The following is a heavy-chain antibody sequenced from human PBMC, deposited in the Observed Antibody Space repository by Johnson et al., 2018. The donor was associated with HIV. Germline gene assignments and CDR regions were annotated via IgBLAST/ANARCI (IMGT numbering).Heavy chain of an antibody. J-gene: IGHJ3*02. D-gene: IGHD6-6*01. Sequence: QVQLVESGGGLVQPGGSLTLSCAASGFTFSHYWMHWVRQAPGKGLEWVAVISYDGSNKYYADSVKGRFTISRDNSKNTLYLQMNSLRAEDTAVYYCAKDKEYSSSPGAFDIWGQGTMVTVSS. CDR2: ISYDGSNK. CDR1: GFTFSHYW. CDR3: AKDKEYSSSPGAFDI. V-gene: IGHV3-30*18.